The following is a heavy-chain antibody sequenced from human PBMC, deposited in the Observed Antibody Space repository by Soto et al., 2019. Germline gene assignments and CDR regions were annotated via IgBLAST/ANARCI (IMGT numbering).Heavy chain of an antibody. CDR3: AKALGSSTNSFDY. D-gene: IGHD2-2*01. Sequence: GGSLRLSCAVSGFIFNNYAMSWVRQAPGKGLEWVSVISISGESTHYIDSVKGRFAISRDNSKNTLYMQMNSLRLEDTAVYYCAKALGSSTNSFDYWGRGTLVTVSS. J-gene: IGHJ4*02. CDR1: GFIFNNYA. V-gene: IGHV3-23*01. CDR2: ISISGEST.